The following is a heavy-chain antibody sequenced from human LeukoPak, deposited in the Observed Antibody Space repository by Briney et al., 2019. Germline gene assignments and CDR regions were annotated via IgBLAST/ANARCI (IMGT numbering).Heavy chain of an antibody. Sequence: GSLRLSCAASGFTFSSYSMNWVRQAPGKGLVWVSRINSDGSSTSYADSVKGRFTISRDNAKNTLYLQMNSLRAEDTAVYYCARVGRGPYQYYMDVWGKGTTVTVSS. CDR2: INSDGSST. CDR1: GFTFSSYS. V-gene: IGHV3-74*01. CDR3: ARVGRGPYQYYMDV. D-gene: IGHD1-26*01. J-gene: IGHJ6*03.